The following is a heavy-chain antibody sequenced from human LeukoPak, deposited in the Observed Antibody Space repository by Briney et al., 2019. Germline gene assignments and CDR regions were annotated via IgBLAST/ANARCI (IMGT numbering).Heavy chain of an antibody. CDR2: IYHSGST. J-gene: IGHJ4*02. V-gene: IGHV4-30-2*01. D-gene: IGHD5-18*01. Sequence: SETLSLTCAVSGGSISSGGYSWSWIRQPPGKGLEWIGYIYHSGSTYYNPSLKSRVTISVDRSKNRFSLKLSSVTAADTAVYYCARGRGYSYECWGQGTLVTVSS. CDR1: GGSISSGGYS. CDR3: ARGRGYSYEC.